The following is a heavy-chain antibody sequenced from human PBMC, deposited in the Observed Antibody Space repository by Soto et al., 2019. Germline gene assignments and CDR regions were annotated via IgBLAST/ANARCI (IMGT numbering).Heavy chain of an antibody. V-gene: IGHV3-21*01. CDR1: GFTFSDSD. D-gene: IGHD4-17*01. J-gene: IGHJ4*02. Sequence: EVQLVEFGGGLVKPGGSLRLSCAASGFTFSDSDMHWVRQAPGKGLEWVSAITPSPSFISYADSVRGRFTISRDDANGSVYLQIDSLRVDDTAIYHRERLPYGAYPGDFWGQGTLVPV. CDR3: ERLPYGAYPGDF. CDR2: ITPSPSFI.